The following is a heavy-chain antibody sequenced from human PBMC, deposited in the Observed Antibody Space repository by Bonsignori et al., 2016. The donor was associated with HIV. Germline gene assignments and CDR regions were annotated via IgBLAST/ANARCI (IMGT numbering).Heavy chain of an antibody. J-gene: IGHJ5*01. CDR1: GYNFTSYW. CDR2: IYPGDSET. D-gene: IGHD2-15*01. Sequence: EVQLVQSGGELKKPGESLKISCKASGYNFTSYWIGWVRQMPGKGLEWMGIIYPGDSETRQSTSFQGQVTISVDKSISTAYPHWSGLKASDTAIFYCARLVSHCSGGTCLTTYNWFDSWG. V-gene: IGHV5-51*01. CDR3: ARLVSHCSGGTCLTTYNWFDS.